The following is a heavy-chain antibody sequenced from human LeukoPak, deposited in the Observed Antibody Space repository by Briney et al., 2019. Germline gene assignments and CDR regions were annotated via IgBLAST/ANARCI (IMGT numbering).Heavy chain of an antibody. J-gene: IGHJ4*02. CDR3: ARDLAGYSFPVGY. CDR2: INAGNGNT. Sequence: ASVKVSCKASGYTFTSYAMHWVRQAPGRRLEWMGWINAGNGNTKYSQKFQGRVTITRDTSASTAYMELSSLRSEDTAVYYCARDLAGYSFPVGYWGQGTLVTVSS. D-gene: IGHD5-18*01. V-gene: IGHV1-3*01. CDR1: GYTFTSYA.